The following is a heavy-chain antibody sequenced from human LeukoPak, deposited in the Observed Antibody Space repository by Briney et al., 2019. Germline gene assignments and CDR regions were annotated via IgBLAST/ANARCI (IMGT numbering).Heavy chain of an antibody. Sequence: SETLSLTCTVPGGSISSYYWSWIRQPPGTGLEWMGYVYYSGSTNYNPSLKSRVTFSVDTSKSHFSLKLNSVIAADTAVYYCARATYYSTSSPAFDIWGQGTMVTVSS. CDR3: ARATYYSTSSPAFDI. CDR1: GGSISSYY. D-gene: IGHD6-6*01. V-gene: IGHV4-59*01. CDR2: VYYSGST. J-gene: IGHJ3*02.